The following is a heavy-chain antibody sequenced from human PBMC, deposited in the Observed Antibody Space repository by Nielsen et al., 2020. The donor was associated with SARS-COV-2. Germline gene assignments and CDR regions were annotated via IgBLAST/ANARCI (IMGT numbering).Heavy chain of an antibody. Sequence: SETLSLTCAVYGESFSGYYWSWIRQPPGKGLEWIGEINHSGSTNYNPSLKSRVTISVDTSKNQFSLKLSSVTAADTAVYYCAREHYDILTGYSDAFDIWGQGTMVTVSS. J-gene: IGHJ3*02. V-gene: IGHV4-34*01. CDR2: INHSGST. CDR3: AREHYDILTGYSDAFDI. D-gene: IGHD3-9*01. CDR1: GESFSGYY.